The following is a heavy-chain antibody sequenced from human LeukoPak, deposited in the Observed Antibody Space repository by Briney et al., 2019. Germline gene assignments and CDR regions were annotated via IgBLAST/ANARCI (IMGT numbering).Heavy chain of an antibody. CDR2: IWYDGSNK. D-gene: IGHD3-22*01. V-gene: IGHV3-33*01. CDR3: AREIGYGMDV. CDR1: GFTFGDYA. Sequence: PGGSLRLSCTASGFTFGDYAMSWVRQAPGKGLEWVAVIWYDGSNKNYVDSVKGRFTISRDDSKNTLYLEMNSLRAEDTAVYYCAREIGYGMDVWGQGTTVTVSS. J-gene: IGHJ6*02.